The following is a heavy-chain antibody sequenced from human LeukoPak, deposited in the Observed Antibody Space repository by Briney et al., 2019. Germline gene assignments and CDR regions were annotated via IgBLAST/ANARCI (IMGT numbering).Heavy chain of an antibody. CDR2: INWNGGST. V-gene: IGHV3-20*04. Sequence: GGSLRLSCAASGFTFDDYGMSWVRQAPRKGLEWVSGINWNGGSTGYADSVKGRFTISRDNAKNSLYLQMNSLRAEDTALYYCARGSIAARPVYFDYWGQGTLVTVSS. CDR3: ARGSIAARPVYFDY. J-gene: IGHJ4*02. D-gene: IGHD6-6*01. CDR1: GFTFDDYG.